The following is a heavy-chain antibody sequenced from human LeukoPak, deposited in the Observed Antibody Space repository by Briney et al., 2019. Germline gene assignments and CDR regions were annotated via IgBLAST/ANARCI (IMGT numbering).Heavy chain of an antibody. V-gene: IGHV7-4-1*02. CDR3: ARRSPTADAFDI. J-gene: IGHJ3*02. CDR1: GYTFNKNA. Sequence: GASVKVSCKASGYTFNKNAINWVRQVPGQGLEWTGWINTKTGTPTYAQGFTGRFVFSLDMSVSTAFLQISSLKPTDTAVYFCARRSPTADAFDIWGQGTLVIVSS. CDR2: INTKTGTP. D-gene: IGHD5-18*01.